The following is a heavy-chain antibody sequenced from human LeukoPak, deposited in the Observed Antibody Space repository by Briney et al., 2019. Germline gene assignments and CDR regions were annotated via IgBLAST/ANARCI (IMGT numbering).Heavy chain of an antibody. Sequence: PSETLSLTCAVYGGSFSGYYWSWIRQPPGKGLEWIGEINHSGSTNYNPSLKSRVTISVDTSKNQFSLKLSSVTAADTAVYYCARFKNRNHYYYMDVWGKGTTVTVSS. V-gene: IGHV4-34*01. J-gene: IGHJ6*03. CDR3: ARFKNRNHYYYMDV. D-gene: IGHD1-14*01. CDR1: GGSFSGYY. CDR2: INHSGST.